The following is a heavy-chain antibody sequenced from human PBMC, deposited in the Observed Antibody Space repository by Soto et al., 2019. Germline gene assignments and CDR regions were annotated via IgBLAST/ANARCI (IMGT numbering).Heavy chain of an antibody. CDR2: IWYDGSNE. CDR1: AFTFSTYG. CDR3: ARDFNGSGSSKYGMDV. J-gene: IGHJ6*02. V-gene: IGHV3-33*01. Sequence: QVQLVESGGGVVQPGRSLRLSCAASAFTFSTYGMHWVRQAPGKGLEWLAVIWYDGSNEHYADSVKGRFTISRDNSKTTMYLQTNNLRAEDTAVYYCARDFNGSGSSKYGMDVWGQGTTVTVSS. D-gene: IGHD3-10*01.